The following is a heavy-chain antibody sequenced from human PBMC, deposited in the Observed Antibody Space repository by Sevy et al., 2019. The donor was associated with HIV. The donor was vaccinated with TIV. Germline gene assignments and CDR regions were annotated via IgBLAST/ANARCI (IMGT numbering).Heavy chain of an antibody. J-gene: IGHJ6*02. V-gene: IGHV4-4*07. CDR1: GGSISTFF. CDR2: IYNTGGT. D-gene: IGHD4-4*01. Sequence: SESLSLTCTVSGGSISTFFWSWIRQPAGKGLEWFGRIYNTGGTNYNPSLQSRVTMSVDTFKNQYSLKLTSVTVADRYAYYCAWEGTTVDRGMDVWGQGTTVTVSS. CDR3: AWEGTTVDRGMDV.